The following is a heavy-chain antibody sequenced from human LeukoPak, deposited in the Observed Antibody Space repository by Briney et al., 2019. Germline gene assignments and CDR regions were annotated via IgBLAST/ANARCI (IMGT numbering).Heavy chain of an antibody. D-gene: IGHD1-26*01. V-gene: IGHV3-33*01. Sequence: GGSLRLSCAASGFTFSSYGMHWVRQAPGKGLEWVAVIWYDGSNKYYADSVKGRFTISRDNSKNTLYLQMNSLRGEDTAVYYCARDPNSGTYFGFDSWGQGTLVTVSS. CDR1: GFTFSSYG. CDR3: ARDPNSGTYFGFDS. J-gene: IGHJ4*02. CDR2: IWYDGSNK.